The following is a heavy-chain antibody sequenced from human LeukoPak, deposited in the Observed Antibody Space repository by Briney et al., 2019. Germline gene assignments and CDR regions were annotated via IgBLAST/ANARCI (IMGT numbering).Heavy chain of an antibody. J-gene: IGHJ6*03. CDR1: GFTFSSYG. CDR3: ARELPDGYYMDV. Sequence: AGGSLRLSCAASGFTFSSYGMHWVRQAPGKGLEWVSYISSISSTIYYADPVKGRFTISRDNAKNSLYLQMNSLRAEDTAVYYCARELPDGYYMDVWGKGTTVTVSS. V-gene: IGHV3-48*01. D-gene: IGHD5-24*01. CDR2: ISSISSTI.